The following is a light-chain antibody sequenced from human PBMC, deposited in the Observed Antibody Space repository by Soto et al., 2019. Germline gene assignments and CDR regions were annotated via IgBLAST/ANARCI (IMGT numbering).Light chain of an antibody. Sequence: EIVLTQSPGTLSLSPGERATLSCRASQSVSSSHLAWYQQKPGQAPRLLIYSASNRATGIPDRFSGSGSGTNFTLTISRLEPEDLAVYYCQQYGSSPPWTFGQGTKVDIK. V-gene: IGKV3-20*01. CDR3: QQYGSSPPWT. CDR2: SAS. CDR1: QSVSSSH. J-gene: IGKJ1*01.